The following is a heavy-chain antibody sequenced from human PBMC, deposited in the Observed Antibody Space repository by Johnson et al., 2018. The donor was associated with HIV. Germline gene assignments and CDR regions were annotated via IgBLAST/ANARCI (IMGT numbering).Heavy chain of an antibody. Sequence: QVQLVESGGGVVQPGRSLRLSCAASGFTFSDYYMSWIRQAPGKGLEWVSYISSSGTGTHYADSVEGRFTISRDNSKNTLYLQMNSLRAEDTAVYYCAKGYGGNGGAFDIWGQGTMVTVSS. J-gene: IGHJ3*02. CDR1: GFTFSDYY. V-gene: IGHV3-11*06. D-gene: IGHD4-23*01. CDR2: ISSSGTGT. CDR3: AKGYGGNGGAFDI.